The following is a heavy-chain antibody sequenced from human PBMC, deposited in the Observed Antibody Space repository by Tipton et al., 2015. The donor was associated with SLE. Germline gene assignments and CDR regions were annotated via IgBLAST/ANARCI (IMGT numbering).Heavy chain of an antibody. CDR3: VRAWGSGSYQNWFDP. CDR1: GFTFSSYD. V-gene: IGHV3-13*01. Sequence: SLRLSCAASGFTFSSYDMHWVRQATGKGLEWVSAIGTAGDTYYPGSVKGRFTISRENAKNSLYLQMNSLRAGDTAVYYCVRAWGSGSYQNWFDPWGQGTLVTISS. D-gene: IGHD1-26*01. J-gene: IGHJ5*02. CDR2: IGTAGDT.